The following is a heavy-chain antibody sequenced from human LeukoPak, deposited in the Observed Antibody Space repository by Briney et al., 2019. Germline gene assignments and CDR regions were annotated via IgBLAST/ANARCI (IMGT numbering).Heavy chain of an antibody. V-gene: IGHV4-34*01. CDR2: VNHSGST. CDR1: GGFFSDYY. J-gene: IGHJ3*01. Sequence: PSETLSLTCAVFGGFFSDYYWTWLRQPPGKGLEWIGEVNHSGSTTSHPSLKSLVIMSVDTSKDQFSLKLSSVTAADTAVYYCARGKTFDVWGQGTMVTVSS. CDR3: ARGKTFDV.